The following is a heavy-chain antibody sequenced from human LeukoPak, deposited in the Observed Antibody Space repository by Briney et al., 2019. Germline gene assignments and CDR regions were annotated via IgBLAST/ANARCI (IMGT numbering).Heavy chain of an antibody. CDR1: GFTFCSYA. CDR2: ISYDGGNK. CDR3: ARAPPTDSSGYYYRLPNWYFDL. D-gene: IGHD3-22*01. J-gene: IGHJ2*01. Sequence: RGSLRLSCAASGFTFCSYAMHWVRQGPGKGLEWVAVISYDGGNKYYADSVKGRFTISRDNSKNTLYLQMNSLRAEDTAVYYCARAPPTDSSGYYYRLPNWYFDLWGRGTLVTVSS. V-gene: IGHV3-30-3*01.